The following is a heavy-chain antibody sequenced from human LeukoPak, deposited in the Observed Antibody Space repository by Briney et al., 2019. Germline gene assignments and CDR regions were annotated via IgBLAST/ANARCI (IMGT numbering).Heavy chain of an antibody. CDR3: AKARGEQNGGSNY. CDR1: GFTFSSYA. V-gene: IGHV3-23*01. D-gene: IGHD2-15*01. J-gene: IGHJ4*02. CDR2: LSGSGSST. Sequence: PGGSLRLSCAASGFTFSSYAMSWVRLAPGKGLEWVSTLSGSGSSTYYADSVKGRFTISRDSSKNTLYLQMNSLRAEDTAVYYCAKARGEQNGGSNYWGQGTLVTVSS.